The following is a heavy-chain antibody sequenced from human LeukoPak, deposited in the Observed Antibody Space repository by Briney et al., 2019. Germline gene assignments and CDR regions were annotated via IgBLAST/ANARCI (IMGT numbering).Heavy chain of an antibody. CDR2: ISSSRSYI. CDR1: GFTFSSYS. V-gene: IGHV3-21*01. Sequence: GGSLRLSCAASGFTFSSYSMNWVRQAPGKGLEWVSFISSSRSYIYYADSVKGRFTISRDNAKNSLYLQMNSLRAEDTAVYYCARFIAAPYYFDYWGRGTRVTVSS. J-gene: IGHJ4*02. CDR3: ARFIAAPYYFDY. D-gene: IGHD6-13*01.